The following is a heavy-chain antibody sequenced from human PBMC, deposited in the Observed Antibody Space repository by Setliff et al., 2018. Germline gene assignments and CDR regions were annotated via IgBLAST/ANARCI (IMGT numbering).Heavy chain of an antibody. CDR2: INAGNANT. J-gene: IGHJ3*02. V-gene: IGHV1-3*01. Sequence: GASVKVSCKASGGTFSSYAIIWVRQAPGQGLEWMGGINAGNANTKYSQKFQGRVTITRDASASTAYMELSSLRSADTAVYYCARDYTYYDFWSGPSSDAFDIWGQGTMVTV. D-gene: IGHD3-3*01. CDR3: ARDYTYYDFWSGPSSDAFDI. CDR1: GGTFSSYA.